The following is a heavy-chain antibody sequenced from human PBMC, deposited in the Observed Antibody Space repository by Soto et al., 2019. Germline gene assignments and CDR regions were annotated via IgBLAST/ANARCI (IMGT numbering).Heavy chain of an antibody. D-gene: IGHD3-16*01. CDR1: GSITGYY. CDR3: ARERKVFGYIEY. J-gene: IGHJ4*02. Sequence: SETLSLTCTVSGSITGYYWSWIRQPPGKRLEWIGYMFHGGTTKYNPSLKSRVTLSLDTSKNQFSLSLTSVTAADTALYYCARERKVFGYIEYWGQGALVTVSS. V-gene: IGHV4-59*01. CDR2: MFHGGTT.